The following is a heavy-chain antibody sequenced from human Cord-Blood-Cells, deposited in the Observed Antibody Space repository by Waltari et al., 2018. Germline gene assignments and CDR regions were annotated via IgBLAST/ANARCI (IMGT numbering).Heavy chain of an antibody. Sequence: TELSMHWAQQAPGKGVEWMGGFDPEDGETIYAQKFHGRVTMTEDTSTDTAYMELSSLRSEDTAVYYCATDTSNTSPLYGYWGQGTLVTVSS. CDR3: ATDTSNTSPLYGY. V-gene: IGHV1-24*01. CDR2: FDPEDGET. CDR1: TELS. D-gene: IGHD2-2*02. J-gene: IGHJ4*02.